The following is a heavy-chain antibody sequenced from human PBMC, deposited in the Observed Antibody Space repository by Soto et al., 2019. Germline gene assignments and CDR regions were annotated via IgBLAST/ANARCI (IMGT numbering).Heavy chain of an antibody. CDR3: ARDLAYLGPTFPTRSWYYYYYYYMDV. J-gene: IGHJ6*03. CDR2: TYYRSKWYN. CDR1: GDSVSSNSAA. V-gene: IGHV6-1*01. Sequence: SQTLSLTCAISGDSVSSNSAAWNWIRQSPSRGLEWLGRTYYRSKWYNDYAVSVKSRITINPDTGKYQFSLQLNSVTLEDTAVYYCARDLAYLGPTFPTRSWYYYYYYYMDVWGKGTTVTVSS. D-gene: IGHD7-27*01.